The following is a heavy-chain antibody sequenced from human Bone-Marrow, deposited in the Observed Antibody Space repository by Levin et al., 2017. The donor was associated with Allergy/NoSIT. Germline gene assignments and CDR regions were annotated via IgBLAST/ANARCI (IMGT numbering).Heavy chain of an antibody. CDR2: VNTVGDI. D-gene: IGHD3-16*02. CDR3: ARIREGYHPFDVFDL. V-gene: IGHV4-34*01. Sequence: SETLSLTCAVYGGSFSGLYWSWIRQSPGQGLEWIGEVNTVGDINYSPSFKSRVTISADTSKNQVSLRLTSLTAADTAVYYCARIREGYHPFDVFDLWGQGTRVTVSS. CDR1: GGSFSGLY. J-gene: IGHJ3*01.